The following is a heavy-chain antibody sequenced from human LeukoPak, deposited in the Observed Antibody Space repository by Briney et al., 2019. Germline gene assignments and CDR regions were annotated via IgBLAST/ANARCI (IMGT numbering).Heavy chain of an antibody. CDR2: IDPSDSYT. D-gene: IGHD3-16*01. CDR3: ARGWGYYFDY. V-gene: IGHV5-10-1*01. J-gene: IGHJ4*02. CDR1: GYTFTSYW. Sequence: GESLKISCKGSGYTFTSYWISWVRQMPGKGLEWMGRIDPSDSYTNYSPSFQGHVTISADKSISTACLQWSSLKASDTAMYYCARGWGYYFDYWGQGTLVTVSS.